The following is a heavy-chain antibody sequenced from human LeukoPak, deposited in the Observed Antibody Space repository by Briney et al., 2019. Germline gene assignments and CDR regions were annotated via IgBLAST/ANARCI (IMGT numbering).Heavy chain of an antibody. Sequence: GSSVKVSCKASVYTFTSYGISWVRQAPGQGLEWMGWISAYNGNTNYAQKLQGRVTMTTDTSTSTAYMELRSLRSDDTAVYYCAREFEDAGDYYDSSGYYWVRWFDPWGQGTLVTVSS. D-gene: IGHD3-22*01. CDR3: AREFEDAGDYYDSSGYYWVRWFDP. V-gene: IGHV1-18*01. CDR1: VYTFTSYG. CDR2: ISAYNGNT. J-gene: IGHJ5*02.